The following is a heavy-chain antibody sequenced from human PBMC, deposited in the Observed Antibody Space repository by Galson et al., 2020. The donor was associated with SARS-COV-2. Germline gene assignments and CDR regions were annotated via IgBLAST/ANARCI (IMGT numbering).Heavy chain of an antibody. CDR2: INPNSGGT. CDR1: GYTFTGYY. Sequence: ASVKVSCKASGYTFTGYYMHWVRQAPGQGLEWMGWINPNSGGTNYAQKFQGRVTMTRDTSISTAYMELSRLRSDDTAVYYCASGDYDILTGYQNYYYYYGMDVWGQGTTVTVSS. D-gene: IGHD3-9*01. V-gene: IGHV1-2*02. J-gene: IGHJ6*02. CDR3: ASGDYDILTGYQNYYYYYGMDV.